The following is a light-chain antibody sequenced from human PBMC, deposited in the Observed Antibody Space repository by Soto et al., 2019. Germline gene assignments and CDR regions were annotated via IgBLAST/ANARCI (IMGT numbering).Light chain of an antibody. V-gene: IGLV2-23*01. J-gene: IGLJ2*01. CDR3: CSYAGSSIHVV. CDR2: EGS. CDR1: SSDVGSYNL. Sequence: QSALTQPASVSGSPGQSITISCTGTSSDVGSYNLVSWYQQHPGKAPKLMIYEGSKRPSGVSNRFSGSKSGNTAPLTISGLQAEDEADYYCCSYAGSSIHVVFGGGTKLTVL.